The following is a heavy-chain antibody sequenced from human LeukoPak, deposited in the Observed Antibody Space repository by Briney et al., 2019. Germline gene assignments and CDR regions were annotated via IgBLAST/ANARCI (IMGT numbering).Heavy chain of an antibody. D-gene: IGHD6-19*01. CDR2: ISSSGSTI. V-gene: IGHV3-48*03. J-gene: IGHJ4*02. Sequence: PGGSLRLSCAASGFTFSSCEMNWVRQAPGKGLEWVSYISSSGSTIYYADSVKGRFTISRDNAKNSLYLQMNSLRAEDTAVYYCARAYPHGSGWYPSLDYWGQGTLVTVSS. CDR3: ARAYPHGSGWYPSLDY. CDR1: GFTFSSCE.